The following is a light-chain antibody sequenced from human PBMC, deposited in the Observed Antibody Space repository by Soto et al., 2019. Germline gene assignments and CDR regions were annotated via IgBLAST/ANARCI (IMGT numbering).Light chain of an antibody. V-gene: IGKV1-39*01. CDR1: QSFNNF. CDR3: QQTYTTLGA. J-gene: IGKJ1*01. Sequence: DIQMTQSPSFLSATVGDRVTITCRASQSFNNFVNWYQQKPGKAPKLLIYSTSTLQSGVPSRFSGSGSGTEFTLTISSLQPEDLGTYYCQQTYTTLGAFGQGTKVEL. CDR2: STS.